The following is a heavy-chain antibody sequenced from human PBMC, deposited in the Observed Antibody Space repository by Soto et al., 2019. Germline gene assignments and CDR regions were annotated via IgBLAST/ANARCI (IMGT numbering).Heavy chain of an antibody. V-gene: IGHV4-30-4*01. CDR3: DRVRKGDYRGFWFDP. D-gene: IGHD4-17*01. Sequence: PSETLSLTCTVSGGSISSGDYYWSWIRQPPGKGLEWIGYIYYSGSTYYNPSLKSRVTISVDTSKNQFSLKLSSVTAADTAVYYCDRVRKGDYRGFWFDPWGQGTLVTVSS. CDR1: GGSISSGDYY. CDR2: IYYSGST. J-gene: IGHJ5*02.